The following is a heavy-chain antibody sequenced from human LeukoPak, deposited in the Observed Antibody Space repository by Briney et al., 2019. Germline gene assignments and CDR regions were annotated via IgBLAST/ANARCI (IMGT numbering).Heavy chain of an antibody. CDR1: GGSFSGDY. D-gene: IGHD3-22*01. CDR3: ARDHYYDSSGYAYRRRLTNAFDI. CDR2: INHSGST. V-gene: IGHV4-34*01. J-gene: IGHJ3*02. Sequence: SETLSLTCAVYGGSFSGDYWSWIRQPPGKGLEWIGEINHSGSTNYNPSLKSRVTISVDTSKNQFSLKLSSVTAADTAVYYCARDHYYDSSGYAYRRRLTNAFDIWGQGTMVTVSS.